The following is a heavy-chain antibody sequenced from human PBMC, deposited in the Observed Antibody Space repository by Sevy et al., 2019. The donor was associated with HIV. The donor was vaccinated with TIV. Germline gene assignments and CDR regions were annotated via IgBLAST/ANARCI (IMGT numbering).Heavy chain of an antibody. Sequence: SETLSLTRTVSAVSITDYYWSWIRQPPGKGLEWIANIHYTGSTNYKPSLQSRVTISVDTSKNQFSLKLNSVTAADTAVYYCARDWGTPAAHYWYFDLWGRGTLVTVSS. D-gene: IGHD2-2*01. V-gene: IGHV4-59*01. CDR3: ARDWGTPAAHYWYFDL. CDR1: AVSITDYY. CDR2: IHYTGST. J-gene: IGHJ2*01.